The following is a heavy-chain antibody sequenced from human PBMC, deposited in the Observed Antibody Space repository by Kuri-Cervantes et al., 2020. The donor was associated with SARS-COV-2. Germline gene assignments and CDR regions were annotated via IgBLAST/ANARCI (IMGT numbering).Heavy chain of an antibody. CDR1: GFTFGDYA. V-gene: IGHV3-49*04. CDR3: TRGQARSGI. D-gene: IGHD6-6*01. J-gene: IGHJ3*02. Sequence: QTLSLTCAASGFTFGDYAMSWVRQAPGKGLEWVGFIRSKAYGGTTEYAASVKGRFTISRDDSKSTAYLQMNSLKTEDTAVYYCTRGQARSGIWGQGTMVTVSS. CDR2: IRSKAYGGTT.